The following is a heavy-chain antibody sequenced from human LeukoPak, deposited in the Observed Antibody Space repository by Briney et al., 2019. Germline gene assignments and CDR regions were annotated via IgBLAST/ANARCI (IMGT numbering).Heavy chain of an antibody. V-gene: IGHV4-4*02. CDR2: IYHSGST. CDR1: GGSISSTNW. CDR3: ARPYYYYMDV. Sequence: PSETLSLTCAVSGGSISSTNWWGWVRQPPGKGLEWIGEIYHSGSTNYNPSLKSRVTISIDKSKNQFFLNLTSVTAADTAVYYCARPYYYYMDVWGKGTPVTVSS. J-gene: IGHJ6*03.